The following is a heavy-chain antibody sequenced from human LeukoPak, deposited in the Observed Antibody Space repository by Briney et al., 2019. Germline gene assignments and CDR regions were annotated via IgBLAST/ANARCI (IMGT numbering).Heavy chain of an antibody. D-gene: IGHD2-2*01. CDR3: AKDPPPYCSSTSCYEYYFDY. CDR2: IYSGGST. V-gene: IGHV3-NL1*01. Sequence: PGGSLRLSCAASGFTFSSYAIRWVRQAPGKGLEWVSVIYSGGSTYYADSVKGRFTISRDNSKNTLYLQMNSLRAEDTAVYYCAKDPPPYCSSTSCYEYYFDYWGQGTLVTVSS. J-gene: IGHJ4*02. CDR1: GFTFSSYA.